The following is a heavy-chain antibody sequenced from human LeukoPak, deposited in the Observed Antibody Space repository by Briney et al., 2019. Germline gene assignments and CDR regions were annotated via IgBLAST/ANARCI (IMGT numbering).Heavy chain of an antibody. CDR2: INTNTGNP. V-gene: IGHV7-4-1*02. J-gene: IGHJ1*01. CDR1: GYTFTSYA. CDR3: ARVLGRVVTLKYFQH. Sequence: ASVKVSCKASGYTFTSYAMNWVRQAPGQGLEWMGWINTNTGNPTYAQGFTGRFVFSLDTPVSTAYLQISSLKAEDTAVYYCARVLGRVVTLKYFQHWGQGTLVTVSS. D-gene: IGHD2-21*02.